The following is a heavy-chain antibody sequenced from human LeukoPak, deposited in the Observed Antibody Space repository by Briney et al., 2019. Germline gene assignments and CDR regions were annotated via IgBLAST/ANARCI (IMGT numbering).Heavy chain of an antibody. D-gene: IGHD6-19*01. CDR1: GGSISSYY. V-gene: IGHV4-59*01. J-gene: IGHJ4*02. CDR3: ARQSSGWSLDY. Sequence: SETLSLTCTVSGGSISSYYWSWIRQPPGKGLEWIGYIYYSGSTSYSPSLKSRVTISVDTSKNQFSLKLSSVTAADTAVYYCARQSSGWSLDYWGQGILVTVSS. CDR2: IYYSGST.